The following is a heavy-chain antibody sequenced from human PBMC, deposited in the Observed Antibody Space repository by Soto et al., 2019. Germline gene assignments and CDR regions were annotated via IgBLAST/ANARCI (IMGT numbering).Heavy chain of an antibody. CDR3: ARESYSSGWYGLDY. CDR2: IYYSGST. CDR1: GGSISSGGYY. Sequence: QVQLQESGPGLVKPSQTLSLTCTVSGGSISSGGYYWSWIRQHPGKGLEWIGYIYYSGSTYYNPSLKSRVTISVDTSKNQFSLKLSSVTAAYTAVYYCARESYSSGWYGLDYWGQGTLVTVSS. V-gene: IGHV4-31*03. D-gene: IGHD6-19*01. J-gene: IGHJ4*02.